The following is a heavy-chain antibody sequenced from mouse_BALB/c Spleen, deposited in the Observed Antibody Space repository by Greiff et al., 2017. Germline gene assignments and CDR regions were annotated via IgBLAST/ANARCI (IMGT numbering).Heavy chain of an antibody. J-gene: IGHJ1*01. Sequence: EVNVVESGGGLVKPGGSLKLSCAASGFTFSDYYMYWVRQTPEKRLEWVATISDGGSYTYYPDSVKGRFTISRDNAKNNLYLQMSSLKSEDTAMYYCAREGYYGSSYDFDVWGAGTTVTVSS. CDR1: GFTFSDYY. V-gene: IGHV5-4*02. D-gene: IGHD1-1*01. CDR3: AREGYYGSSYDFDV. CDR2: ISDGGSYT.